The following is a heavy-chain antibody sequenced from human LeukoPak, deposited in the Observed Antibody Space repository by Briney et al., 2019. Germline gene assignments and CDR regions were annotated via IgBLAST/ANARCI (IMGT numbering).Heavy chain of an antibody. CDR2: IYSSGNT. CDR3: ARVYCSSTSCYLHYFYGMDV. V-gene: IGHV4-30-4*01. D-gene: IGHD2-2*01. J-gene: IGHJ6*02. Sequence: KPSETLSLTCTVSGDSISSGYSYWSWIRQPPGKGLEWIGYIYSSGNTYYNPSLKSLITMSVDTSKNQFSLKLTSVTAADTAVYYCARVYCSSTSCYLHYFYGMDVWGQGTTVTVSS. CDR1: GDSISSGYSY.